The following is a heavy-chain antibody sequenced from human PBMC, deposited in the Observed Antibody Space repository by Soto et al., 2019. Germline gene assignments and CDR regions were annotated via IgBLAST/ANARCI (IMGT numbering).Heavy chain of an antibody. CDR1: GGTFSSYS. V-gene: IGHV1-69*01. J-gene: IGHJ6*02. Sequence: SVKGYWKAAGGTFSSYSISWVRRGPGQGLECMGGIIPIFGTANYAQKFQGRVTITADESTSTAYMELSSLRSEDTAVYYCARDRGGATTGSDYYYYYGMDVWGQGTTVTVSS. D-gene: IGHD1-26*01. CDR2: IIPIFGTA. CDR3: ARDRGGATTGSDYYYYYGMDV.